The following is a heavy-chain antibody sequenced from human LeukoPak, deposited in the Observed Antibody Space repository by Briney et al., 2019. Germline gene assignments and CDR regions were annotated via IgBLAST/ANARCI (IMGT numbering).Heavy chain of an antibody. J-gene: IGHJ4*02. CDR1: GGSISSYY. V-gene: IGHV4-59*01. D-gene: IGHD6-19*01. CDR2: IYYSGST. CDR3: AIHTSGWYPYFDY. Sequence: SETLSLTCTVSGGSISSYYWSWVRQPPGKGLEWSGYIYYSGSTNYNPSLKSRVTISVDTSKNQFPLKLSSVTAADTAVYYCAIHTSGWYPYFDYWGQGTLVTVSS.